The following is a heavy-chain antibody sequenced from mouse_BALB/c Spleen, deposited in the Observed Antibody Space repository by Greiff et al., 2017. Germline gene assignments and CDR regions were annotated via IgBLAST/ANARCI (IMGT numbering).Heavy chain of an antibody. D-gene: IGHD2-4*01. J-gene: IGHJ3*01. CDR2: INPNNGGT. Sequence: EVQLQESGPELVKPGASVKIPCKASGYTFTDYNMDWVKQSHGKSLEWIGDINPNNGGTIYNQKFKGKATLTVDKSSSTAYMELRSLTSEDTAVYYCACSMITTFAYWGQGTLVTVSA. CDR1: GYTFTDYN. V-gene: IGHV1-18*01. CDR3: ACSMITTFAY.